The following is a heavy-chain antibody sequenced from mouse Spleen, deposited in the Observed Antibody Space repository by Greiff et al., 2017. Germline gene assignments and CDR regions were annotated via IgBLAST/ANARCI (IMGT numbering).Heavy chain of an antibody. CDR2: FHPYNDDT. CDR3: ARPGGNYETWFAY. V-gene: IGHV1-47*01. J-gene: IGHJ3*01. CDR1: GYTFTTYP. Sequence: VQGVESGAELVKPGASVKMSCKASGYTFTTYPIEWMKQNHGKSLEWIGNFHPYNDDTKYNEKFKGKATLTVEKSSSTVYLELSRLTSDDSAVYYCARPGGNYETWFAYWGKGTLVTVSA. D-gene: IGHD2-1*01.